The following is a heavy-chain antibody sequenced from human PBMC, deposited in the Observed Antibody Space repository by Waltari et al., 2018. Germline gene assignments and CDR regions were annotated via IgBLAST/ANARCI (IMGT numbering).Heavy chain of an antibody. CDR2: IIPIFGTA. V-gene: IGHV1-69*08. Sequence: QVQLVQSGAEVKKPGSSVQVSCKASGCTFSSYALIWVRRAPGQGLEWMGRIIPIFGTANYGQKFQGRVTITAEKSTSTAYMEVSSLRSEATAVYYCARDGGSGYDSVFDYWGQGTLVTVSS. J-gene: IGHJ4*02. CDR3: ARDGGSGYDSVFDY. D-gene: IGHD5-12*01. CDR1: GCTFSSYA.